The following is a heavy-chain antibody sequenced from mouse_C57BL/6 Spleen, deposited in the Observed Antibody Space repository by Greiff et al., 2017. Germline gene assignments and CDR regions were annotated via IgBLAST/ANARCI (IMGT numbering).Heavy chain of an antibody. J-gene: IGHJ4*01. CDR1: GFNIKNTY. V-gene: IGHV14-3*01. CDR3: VSGVYDYDDMDY. D-gene: IGHD1-3*01. CDR2: INPANGST. Sequence: EVQLQQSVAELVRPGASVKLSCTASGFNIKNTYMHWVKQRPEQGLEWIGSINPANGSTNYAQKFQGKATLTADTSSTTAYLQRRSLTSEDTAIYYYVSGVYDYDDMDYWGQGTSVTVSS.